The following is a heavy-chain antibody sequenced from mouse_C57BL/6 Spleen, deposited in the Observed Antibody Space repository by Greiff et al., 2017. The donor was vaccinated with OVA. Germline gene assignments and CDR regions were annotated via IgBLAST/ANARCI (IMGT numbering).Heavy chain of an antibody. CDR2: LWSGGST. Sequence: VQLQESGPGLVQPSQSLSITCTVSGFSLTSYGVHWVRQSPGKGLEWLGVLWSGGSTDYNAAFISRLSISKDNSKSQVFFKMNSLQADDTAIYYCASPLSYYSKGFAYWGQGTLVTVSA. J-gene: IGHJ3*01. V-gene: IGHV2-2*01. CDR3: ASPLSYYSKGFAY. CDR1: GFSLTSYG. D-gene: IGHD2-5*01.